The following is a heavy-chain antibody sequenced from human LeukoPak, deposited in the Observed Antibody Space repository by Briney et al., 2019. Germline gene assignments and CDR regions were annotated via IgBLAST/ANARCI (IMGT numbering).Heavy chain of an antibody. CDR1: AFTFSTYA. J-gene: IGHJ3*02. D-gene: IGHD5-24*01. Sequence: GRSLRLSCAASAFTFSTYAMHWVRQAPGKGLEWVAVISYDGINKYYADSVDGRFTISRDNSKNTLYLQMNSLRAEDTAVYYCAKDRLQIWHDAFDIWGQGTMVTVSS. CDR3: AKDRLQIWHDAFDI. CDR2: ISYDGINK. V-gene: IGHV3-30*04.